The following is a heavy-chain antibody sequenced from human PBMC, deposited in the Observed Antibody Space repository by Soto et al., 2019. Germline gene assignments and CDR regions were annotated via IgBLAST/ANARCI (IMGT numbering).Heavy chain of an antibody. CDR3: ARDPVGGYDFWSGYRGYGMDV. V-gene: IGHV4-59*01. Sequence: SETLSLTCTVSGGSISSYYWSWIRQPPGKGLEWIGYIYYSGSTNYNPSLKSRVTISVDTSKNQFSLKLSSVTAADTAVYYCARDPVGGYDFWSGYRGYGMDVWGQGTTVTVSS. CDR2: IYYSGST. CDR1: GGSISSYY. D-gene: IGHD3-3*01. J-gene: IGHJ6*02.